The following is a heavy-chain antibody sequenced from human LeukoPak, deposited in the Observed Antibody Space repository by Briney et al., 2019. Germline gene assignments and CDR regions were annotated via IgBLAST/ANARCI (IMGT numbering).Heavy chain of an antibody. CDR1: GGSISSYF. J-gene: IGHJ4*02. Sequence: SETLSLTCIVSGGSISSYFWNWIRQPAGKGLEWIGKIYGGGSTTYNPSPNYNPSLKSRVPMSMDTSNNEFSLSLTSVTAADTAVYYCARDLGWGSPVAYWGQGILVTVSS. V-gene: IGHV4-4*07. D-gene: IGHD3-16*01. CDR2: IYGGGSTTYNPSP. CDR3: ARDLGWGSPVAY.